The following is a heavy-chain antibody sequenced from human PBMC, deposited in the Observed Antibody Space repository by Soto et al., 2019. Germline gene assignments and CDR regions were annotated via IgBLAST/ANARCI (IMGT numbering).Heavy chain of an antibody. J-gene: IGHJ3*02. Sequence: ASVKVSCKASGYTFTGYYMHWVRQAPGQGLEWMGWINPNSGGTNYAQKFQGWVTMTRDTSISTAYMELSRLRSDDTAVYYCASRSVYGSGRQRDAFDIWGRGTMVTVSS. CDR3: ASRSVYGSGRQRDAFDI. D-gene: IGHD3-10*01. CDR1: GYTFTGYY. CDR2: INPNSGGT. V-gene: IGHV1-2*04.